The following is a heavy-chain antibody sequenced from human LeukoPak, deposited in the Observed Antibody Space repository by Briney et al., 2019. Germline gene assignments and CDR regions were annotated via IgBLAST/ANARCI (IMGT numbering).Heavy chain of an antibody. CDR1: GFTFNDYY. V-gene: IGHV3-11*01. CDR2: ISSSGSTI. CDR3: SRDYCSSSTCPRRYGMDV. D-gene: IGHD2-2*01. Sequence: GGSLRLSCAASGFTFNDYYMSWIRQAPGKGLEWVSYISSSGSTIYYADSVKGRFTVSRDNANNSLYLQMNSLRAEDTAMYHCSRDYCSSSTCPRRYGMDVWGQGTTVTVSS. J-gene: IGHJ6*02.